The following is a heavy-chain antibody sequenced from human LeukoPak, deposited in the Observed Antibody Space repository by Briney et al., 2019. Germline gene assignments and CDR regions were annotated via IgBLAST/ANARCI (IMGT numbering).Heavy chain of an antibody. CDR2: IYYSGTT. CDR3: ARLHSSRAEEFDP. V-gene: IGHV4-59*01. Sequence: SETLSLTCTVSGGSISGYYWSWIRQPPGKGLEWIGYIYYSGTTNYNPSLRSRVTISVDTSKNQFSLRLSSVTATDTAVYYCARLHSSRAEEFDPWGQGTLVTVSP. J-gene: IGHJ5*02. CDR1: GGSISGYY.